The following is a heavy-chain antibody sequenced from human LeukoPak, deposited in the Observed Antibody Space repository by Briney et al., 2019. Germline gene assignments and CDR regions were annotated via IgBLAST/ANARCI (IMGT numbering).Heavy chain of an antibody. CDR3: ARRTLPFWSGYYNS. D-gene: IGHD3-3*01. V-gene: IGHV4-39*01. CDR2: IYYSGST. J-gene: IGHJ4*02. CDR1: GGSISSSSYY. Sequence: SETLSLTCTVSGGSISSSSYYWGWIRQPPGKGLEWIGSIYYSGSTYYNPSLKSRVTISVDTSKNQFSLKLSSVTAADTAVYYCARRTLPFWSGYYNSWGQGTLVTVSS.